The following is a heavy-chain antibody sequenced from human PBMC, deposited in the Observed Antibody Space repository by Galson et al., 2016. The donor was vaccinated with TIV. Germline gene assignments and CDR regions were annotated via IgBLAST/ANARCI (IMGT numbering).Heavy chain of an antibody. CDR1: GLIVTSNS. D-gene: IGHD2-21*01. J-gene: IGHJ6*02. Sequence: SLRLSCAASGLIVTSNSMTWVRQAPGKGLEWVALIYDDGSTIYADSVQGRFTISRDNSKNMLYLQMTSLRADDTAVYYCARDRRHCGNECYLRYYYGMDVWGQGTTVTVSS. CDR2: IYDDGST. CDR3: ARDRRHCGNECYLRYYYGMDV. V-gene: IGHV3-66*02.